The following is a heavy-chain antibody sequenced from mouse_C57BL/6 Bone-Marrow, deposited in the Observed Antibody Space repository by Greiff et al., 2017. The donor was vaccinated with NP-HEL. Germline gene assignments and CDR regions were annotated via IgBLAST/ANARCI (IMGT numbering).Heavy chain of an antibody. CDR2: ISSGGDYI. CDR3: TRYDYDGDYFDY. Sequence: EVMLVESGEGLVKPGGSLKLSCAASGFTFSSYAMSWVRQTPEKRLEWVAYISSGGDYIYYADTVKGRFTIARDNARNTLYLQMSSLKSEDTAMYYCTRYDYDGDYFDYWGQGTTLTVSS. J-gene: IGHJ2*01. D-gene: IGHD2-4*01. V-gene: IGHV5-9-1*02. CDR1: GFTFSSYA.